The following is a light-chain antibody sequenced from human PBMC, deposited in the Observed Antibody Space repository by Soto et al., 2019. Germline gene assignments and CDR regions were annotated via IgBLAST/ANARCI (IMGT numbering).Light chain of an antibody. CDR2: DAS. J-gene: IGKJ1*01. CDR1: QSISNR. V-gene: IGKV1-5*01. CDR3: PQYEPFSGT. Sequence: DIQMTQSPATLSASVGDGVTITCRASQSISNRLAWYPQRPGKAPKHLIYDASTLESVVPSRFTALLSWTELTLTIASLQPDDLATYSCPQYEPFSGTFAPATK.